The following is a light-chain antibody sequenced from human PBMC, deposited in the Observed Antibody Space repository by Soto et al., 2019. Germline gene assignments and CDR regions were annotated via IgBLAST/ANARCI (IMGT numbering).Light chain of an antibody. V-gene: IGKV3-20*01. Sequence: EIVLTQSPGTLSLSPGERVTLSCRASQSFSGNYLTWYQHKPGQAPRLLIYGSYHRATGIPDRFSGSGSGTDFSLTITRLEPEDFAVYYCQHYGNSPWTFGQGTKVDI. CDR3: QHYGNSPWT. J-gene: IGKJ1*01. CDR2: GSY. CDR1: QSFSGNY.